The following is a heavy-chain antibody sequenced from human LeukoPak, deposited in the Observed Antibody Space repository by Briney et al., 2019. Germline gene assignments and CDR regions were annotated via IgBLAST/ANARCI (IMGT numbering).Heavy chain of an antibody. D-gene: IGHD3-3*01. Sequence: SETLSLTCTVSSGSITSSSYYWVWIRQPPGMGLEWIGSKFYSGGTYYNPSLKSRVTLSVDASKNQFSLKLSSVTAADTAVYYCAKLGNYDLMIDYWGQGTLVTVSS. J-gene: IGHJ4*02. CDR2: KFYSGGT. CDR3: AKLGNYDLMIDY. V-gene: IGHV4-39*07. CDR1: SGSITSSSYY.